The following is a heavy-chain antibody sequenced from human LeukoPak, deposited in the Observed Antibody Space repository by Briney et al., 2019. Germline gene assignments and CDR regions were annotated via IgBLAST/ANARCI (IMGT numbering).Heavy chain of an antibody. V-gene: IGHV3-11*01. CDR3: TRDPDYGDPD. J-gene: IGHJ4*02. CDR1: GFSFSDHY. D-gene: IGHD2-21*01. Sequence: GWSLRLSCTASGFSFSDHYMTWMRQAPGKGLEWISYITSSGRSTDYADSVKGRFIISRDNAMNSLFLQMSSLRVDDTAVYYCTRDPDYGDPDWGQGTLVTVSS. CDR2: ITSSGRST.